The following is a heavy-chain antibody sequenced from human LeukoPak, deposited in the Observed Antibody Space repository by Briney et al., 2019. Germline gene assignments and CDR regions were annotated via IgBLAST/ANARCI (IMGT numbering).Heavy chain of an antibody. D-gene: IGHD5-12*01. Sequence: GGSLRLSCAASGFTFSRNAMHWVRQAPGKGLEWVAFIQYDGSKKYYADSVKGRFTISRDNSRNTLSLQMNSLRTEDTAVYYCARDRTAYSYGTLFDYWGQGTLVTVSS. CDR1: GFTFSRNA. CDR2: IQYDGSKK. V-gene: IGHV3-30*02. CDR3: ARDRTAYSYGTLFDY. J-gene: IGHJ4*02.